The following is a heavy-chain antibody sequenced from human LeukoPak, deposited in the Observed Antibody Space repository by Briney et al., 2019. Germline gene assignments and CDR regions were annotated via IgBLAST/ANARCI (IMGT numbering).Heavy chain of an antibody. Sequence: GGSLRLSCAASGFTFSSYWMSWVRQGPGKGLEWVANIKQDGGEKYYVDSVKGRFTISRDNAKSSLYLQMNSLRVEDTAVYYCVSHASYGGDSRDYFDYWGQGTLVTVSS. CDR3: VSHASYGGDSRDYFDY. CDR1: GFTFSSYW. J-gene: IGHJ4*02. V-gene: IGHV3-7*05. CDR2: IKQDGGEK. D-gene: IGHD2-21*02.